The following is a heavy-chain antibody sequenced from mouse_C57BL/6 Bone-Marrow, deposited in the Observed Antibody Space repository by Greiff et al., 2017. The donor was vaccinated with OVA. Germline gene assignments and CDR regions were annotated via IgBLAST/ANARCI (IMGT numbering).Heavy chain of an antibody. D-gene: IGHD1-1*01. CDR1: GYTFTSYG. CDR3: ADTTVVAPYYAMDY. J-gene: IGHJ4*01. Sequence: EVQVVESGAELVRPGSSVKMSCKTSGYTFTSYGINWVKQRPGQGLEWIGYIYIGNGYTEYNEKFKGKATLTSDTSSSTAYMQLSSLTSEDSAIYFCADTTVVAPYYAMDYWGQGTSVTVSS. CDR2: IYIGNGYT. V-gene: IGHV1-58*01.